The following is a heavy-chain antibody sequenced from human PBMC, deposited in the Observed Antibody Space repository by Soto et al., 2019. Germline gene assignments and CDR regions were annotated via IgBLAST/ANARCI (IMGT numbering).Heavy chain of an antibody. CDR1: GFTFSTYW. CDR2: IKQDGSEK. J-gene: IGHJ4*02. Sequence: EVQLVESGGGLVQPGGSLRLSCAVSGFTFSTYWMSWVRQAPGKGLEWVANIKQDGSEKYYVDSVNGRFTISRDNAKNSLNLQMNSLIAEDTAVYYCARGGDSSGWYYFDYWGQGTLVTVSS. CDR3: ARGGDSSGWYYFDY. V-gene: IGHV3-7*01. D-gene: IGHD6-19*01.